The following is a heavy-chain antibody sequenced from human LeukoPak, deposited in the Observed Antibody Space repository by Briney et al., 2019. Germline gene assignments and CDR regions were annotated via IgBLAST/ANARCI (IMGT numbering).Heavy chain of an antibody. J-gene: IGHJ1*01. D-gene: IGHD6-13*01. CDR2: IDFTSRYI. V-gene: IGHV3-21*01. CDR1: GFTFSRYW. Sequence: GGSLRLSCAASGFTFSRYWMHWVRQAPGKGLEWVSSIDFTSRYIYNADSVKGRFTTSRDNAKNSLDLQMNSLKVEDTAVYYCATPAAGPGAEYSLYWGQGTLVIVSS. CDR3: ATPAAGPGAEYSLY.